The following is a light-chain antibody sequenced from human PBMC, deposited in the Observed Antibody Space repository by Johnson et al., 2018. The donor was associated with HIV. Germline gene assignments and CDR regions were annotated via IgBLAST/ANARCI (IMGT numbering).Light chain of an antibody. V-gene: IGLV1-51*01. J-gene: IGLJ1*01. CDR2: DNN. CDR1: SYNIGNNY. CDR3: GAWDSSLSAHFV. Sequence: QSVLTQPPSVSAAPGQKVTISCSGSSYNIGNNYVSWYQQLPGTAPKLLIYDNNKRPSGIPDRFSASKSGTSATLVITGLQTGDEADYYCGAWDSSLSAHFVFGTGTKVTVL.